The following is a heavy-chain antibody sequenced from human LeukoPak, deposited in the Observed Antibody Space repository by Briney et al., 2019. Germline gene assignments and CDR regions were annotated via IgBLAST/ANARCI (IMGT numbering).Heavy chain of an antibody. CDR3: ARGGGL. Sequence: GGSLRLSCAASGFTFSSYAMHWIRQAPGKGLEWVAVISFDGSNKYYADSMKGRFTISRDNSKNTLYLQMNSLRAEDTAVYCCARGGGLWGQGTMVTVSS. V-gene: IGHV3-30-3*01. CDR1: GFTFSSYA. J-gene: IGHJ3*01. CDR2: ISFDGSNK.